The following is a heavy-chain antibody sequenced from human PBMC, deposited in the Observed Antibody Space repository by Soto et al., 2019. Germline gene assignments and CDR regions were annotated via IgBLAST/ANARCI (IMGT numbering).Heavy chain of an antibody. D-gene: IGHD3-3*01. CDR3: AKFSTWSHLDY. CDR2: IYSGGST. CDR1: GFTVSSNY. Sequence: GGSLRLSCAASGFTVSSNYMSWVRQAPGKGLEWVSVIYSGGSTYYADSVKGRFTISRDNSKNTLYLQMNSLRAEDTAVYYCAKFSTWSHLDYWGQGTLVTVSS. V-gene: IGHV3-53*01. J-gene: IGHJ4*02.